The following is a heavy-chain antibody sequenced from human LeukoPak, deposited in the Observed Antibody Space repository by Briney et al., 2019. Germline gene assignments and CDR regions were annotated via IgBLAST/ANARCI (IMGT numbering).Heavy chain of an antibody. Sequence: GGSLRLSCAASGFTFSSYWMSWVRQAPGKGLEWVANIKQDGSDKSYVDSVRGRFTVARDTAKNLLYLQMNSLRVEDTAVYYCARNGFVWASGIDYGWFDSWGRGTLVTVSS. CDR1: GFTFSSYW. J-gene: IGHJ5*01. CDR2: IKQDGSDK. V-gene: IGHV3-7*05. D-gene: IGHD4-17*01. CDR3: ARNGFVWASGIDYGWFDS.